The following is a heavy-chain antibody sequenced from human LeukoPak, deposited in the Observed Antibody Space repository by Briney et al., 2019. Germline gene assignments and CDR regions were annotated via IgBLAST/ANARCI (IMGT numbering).Heavy chain of an antibody. CDR2: IYYSGNA. J-gene: IGHJ4*02. CDR3: ASQLDTTGDYAGFFDS. CDR1: GGSISGSSYY. V-gene: IGHV4-39*01. D-gene: IGHD3-9*01. Sequence: SETLSLTCTVSGGSISGSSYYWGWIRQPPGKGLEWIGSIYYSGNAFYNPSLKSRVTILVDTSKNQFSLEVDSVTAADTAMYYFASQLDTTGDYAGFFDSWGQGALVTVSS.